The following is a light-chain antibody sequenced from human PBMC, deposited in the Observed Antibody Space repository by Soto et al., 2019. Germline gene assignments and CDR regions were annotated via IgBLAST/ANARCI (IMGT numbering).Light chain of an antibody. V-gene: IGKV3-15*01. CDR2: GAS. Sequence: EVVMTQSPATLSVSPGERATLSCRASQSVSTNLAWYQQKPGQAPRLLIYGASTRATNIPVRFRGSGSRTEFTLTISTLQSDDVAIFYCQQYDNWPPYTFGQGTKLEIK. CDR3: QQYDNWPPYT. CDR1: QSVSTN. J-gene: IGKJ2*01.